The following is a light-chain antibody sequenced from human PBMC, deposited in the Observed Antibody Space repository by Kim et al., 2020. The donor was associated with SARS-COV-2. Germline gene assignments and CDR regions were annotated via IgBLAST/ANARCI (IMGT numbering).Light chain of an antibody. V-gene: IGKV3D-15*01. CDR3: QQYNNWPLLT. CDR1: QSVSSN. Sequence: SPGERVTLSCRASQSVSSNLAWYQQKPGQAPRLLIYGASTRATGIPARFSGSGSGTEFTLTISSLQSEDFAVYYCQQYNNWPLLTFGGGTKVYIK. CDR2: GAS. J-gene: IGKJ4*01.